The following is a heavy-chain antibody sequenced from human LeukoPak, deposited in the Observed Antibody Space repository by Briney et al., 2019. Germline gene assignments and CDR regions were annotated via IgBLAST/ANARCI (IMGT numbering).Heavy chain of an antibody. J-gene: IGHJ2*01. CDR2: IRYDGTNK. D-gene: IGHD3-3*01. CDR3: AKEFLVARTVAQHWYFDL. V-gene: IGHV3-30*02. CDR1: GFTFTSYG. Sequence: PGGSLRLSCAASGFTFTSYGMHWVRQAPGKGLEWVASIRYDGTNKYYADSVKGRFTISRDNSKNTLYLQMNSLRAEDTAVYYCAKEFLVARTVAQHWYFDLWGRGTLVTVSS.